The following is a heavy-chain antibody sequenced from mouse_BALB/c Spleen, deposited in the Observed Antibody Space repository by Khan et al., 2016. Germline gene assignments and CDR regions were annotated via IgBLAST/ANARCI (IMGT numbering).Heavy chain of an antibody. D-gene: IGHD2-2*01. Sequence: EVQLQESGPGLVKPSQSLSLTCTVTGYSITSDYALNWIRQFPGNKLEWMGYITNSGTTTYNPTLKSRISITRDTTKNQFFLRLISVTTEATATCSCASVGLPAVWGTWTTVTVSS. J-gene: IGHJ1*03. CDR2: ITNSGTT. CDR3: ASVGLPAV. CDR1: GYSITSDYA. V-gene: IGHV3-2*02.